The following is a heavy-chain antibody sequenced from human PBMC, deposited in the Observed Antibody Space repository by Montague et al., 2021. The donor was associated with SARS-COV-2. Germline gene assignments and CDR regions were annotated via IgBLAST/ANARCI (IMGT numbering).Heavy chain of an antibody. CDR1: GDSVSSNSAA. CDR2: TYYRSKWYN. CDR3: ARGIWFGELLTGYYYYGMDV. D-gene: IGHD3-10*01. J-gene: IGHJ6*02. V-gene: IGHV6-1*01. Sequence: CAISGDSVSSNSAARNWIRQSPSRGLEWLGRTYYRSKWYNDYAVSVKSRITISPDTSKNQFSLQLNSVTPEDTAVYYCARGIWFGELLTGYYYYGMDVWGQGTTVTVSS.